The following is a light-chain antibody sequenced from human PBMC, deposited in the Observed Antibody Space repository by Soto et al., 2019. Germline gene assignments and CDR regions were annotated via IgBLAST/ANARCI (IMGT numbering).Light chain of an antibody. CDR3: SSYAGSYTYV. CDR2: DVN. J-gene: IGLJ1*01. V-gene: IGLV2-11*01. CDR1: SSVVGGYNH. Sequence: QSVLTQPRSVSGSPGQSVAISCTGTSSVVGGYNHVAWYQQHPGKAPKLMIFDVNKRPSWVPDRFSGSKSGNTASLTISGLQAEDEADYYCSSYAGSYTYVFATGTKVTVL.